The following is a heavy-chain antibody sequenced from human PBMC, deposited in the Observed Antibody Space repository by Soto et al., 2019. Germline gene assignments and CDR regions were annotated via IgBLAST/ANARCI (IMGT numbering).Heavy chain of an antibody. V-gene: IGHV1-69*01. CDR3: ARTSLVRYFDWLLGIYYFDY. CDR1: GGTFSSYA. Sequence: QVQLVQSGAEVKKPGSSVKVSCKASGGTFSSYAISWVRQAPGQGLEWMGGIIPIFGTANYAQKFQGRVTITADESTSTAYMELSSLRSEDTAVYYCARTSLVRYFDWLLGIYYFDYWGQGTLVTASS. CDR2: IIPIFGTA. J-gene: IGHJ4*02. D-gene: IGHD3-9*01.